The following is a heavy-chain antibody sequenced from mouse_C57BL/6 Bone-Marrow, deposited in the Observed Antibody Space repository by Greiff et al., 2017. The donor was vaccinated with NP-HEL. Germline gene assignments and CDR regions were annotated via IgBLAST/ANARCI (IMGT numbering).Heavy chain of an antibody. J-gene: IGHJ2*01. D-gene: IGHD1-1*01. CDR2: ISSCSSTI. V-gene: IGHV5-17*01. CDR3: ARPNYYYGSSSYFDY. CDR1: GFTFSDYG. Sequence: EVMLVESGGGLVKPGGSLKLSCAASGFTFSDYGMHWVRQAPEKGLEWVAYISSCSSTIYYADTVKGRFTISRDNAKNTLFLQMTSLRSEDTAMYYCARPNYYYGSSSYFDYWGQGTTLTVSS.